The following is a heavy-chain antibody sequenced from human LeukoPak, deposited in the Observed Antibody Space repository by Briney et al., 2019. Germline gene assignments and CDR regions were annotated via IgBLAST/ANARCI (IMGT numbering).Heavy chain of an antibody. J-gene: IGHJ6*02. CDR3: AVYSSSWYGRYYYYGMDV. CDR1: GYTLTELS. V-gene: IGHV1-24*01. D-gene: IGHD6-13*01. Sequence: ASVKVSCKVSGYTLTELSMHWVRQAPGKGREWMGGFDPEDGETIYAQKCQGRVTMTEDTSTDTAYMELSSLRSEDTAVYYCAVYSSSWYGRYYYYGMDVWGQGTTVTAS. CDR2: FDPEDGET.